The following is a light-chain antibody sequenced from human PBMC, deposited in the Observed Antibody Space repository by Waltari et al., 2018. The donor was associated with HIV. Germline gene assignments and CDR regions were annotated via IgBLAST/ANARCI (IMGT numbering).Light chain of an antibody. CDR2: AAS. V-gene: IGKV1-39*01. CDR3: QQSYSTRRT. Sequence: DIQMTQSPSSLSASVGDIVNLSCRASQSISSNLNWYQQKPGRSPKRLIYAASSLQSAVPARFSGSGAGTDFTLTISSLQPEEFATYYGQQSYSTRRTFGQGTKVEIK. J-gene: IGKJ1*01. CDR1: QSISSN.